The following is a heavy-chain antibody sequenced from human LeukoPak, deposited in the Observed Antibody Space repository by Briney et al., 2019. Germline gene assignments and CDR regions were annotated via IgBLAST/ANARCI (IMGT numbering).Heavy chain of an antibody. J-gene: IGHJ4*02. CDR2: ISGSGGST. Sequence: GGSLRLSCAASGFTFSSYAMSWVRQAPGKGLEWVSAISGSGGSTYYADFVKGRFTISRDNSKNTLYLQMNSLRAEDTAVYYCAKASEYYGSGSYPIGGFYWGQGTLVTVSS. V-gene: IGHV3-23*01. CDR3: AKASEYYGSGSYPIGGFY. D-gene: IGHD3-10*01. CDR1: GFTFSSYA.